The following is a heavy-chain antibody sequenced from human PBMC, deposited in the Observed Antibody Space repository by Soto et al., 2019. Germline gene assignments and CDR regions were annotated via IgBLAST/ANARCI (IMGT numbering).Heavy chain of an antibody. D-gene: IGHD6-13*01. V-gene: IGHV4-59*01. CDR2: IHHSGST. Sequence: TSATLSLTCTVSCASIRSYYWSWIRQPPGKGLEWIGFIHHSGSTNYNPSLKSRLTMSVDTSKNQFSLKLSSVTAADTAVYYCTRGDSSSLRPHLDYWGQGTLVTV. CDR1: CASIRSYY. CDR3: TRGDSSSLRPHLDY. J-gene: IGHJ4*02.